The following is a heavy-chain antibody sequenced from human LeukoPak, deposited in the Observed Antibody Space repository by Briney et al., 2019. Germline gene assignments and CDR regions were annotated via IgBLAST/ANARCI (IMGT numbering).Heavy chain of an antibody. CDR3: ARAALGRDGYYDY. V-gene: IGHV3-48*03. Sequence: GGSLRLSCAASGFTFSSYEMNWVRQAPGKGLEWVSYISSSGSTIYYADSVKGRFTISRGNAKNSLYLQMNSLRAEDTAVYYCARAALGRDGYYDYWGQGTLVTVSS. CDR2: ISSSGSTI. J-gene: IGHJ4*02. D-gene: IGHD3-10*01. CDR1: GFTFSSYE.